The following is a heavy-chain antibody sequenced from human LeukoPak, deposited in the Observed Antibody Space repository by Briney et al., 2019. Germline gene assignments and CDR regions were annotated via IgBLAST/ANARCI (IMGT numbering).Heavy chain of an antibody. CDR3: AGDRSSGWVDY. V-gene: IGHV1-46*01. Sequence: ASVKVSCKASGYTFTSYYMHWVRQAPGQGLEWMGIINPSGGSTSYAQKFQGRVTMTRDMSTSTVYMELSSLRSEDTAVYYCAGDRSSGWVDYWGQGTLVTVSS. CDR1: GYTFTSYY. D-gene: IGHD6-19*01. CDR2: INPSGGST. J-gene: IGHJ4*02.